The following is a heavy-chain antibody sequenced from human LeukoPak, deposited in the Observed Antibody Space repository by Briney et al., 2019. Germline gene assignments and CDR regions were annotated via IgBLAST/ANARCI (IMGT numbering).Heavy chain of an antibody. J-gene: IGHJ4*02. V-gene: IGHV4-4*02. CDR3: AREDGSGSYYSFPY. CDR2: IYHSGST. CDR1: GGSISSSNW. Sequence: SETLSLTCAVSGGSISSSNWWSWVRQPPGKGPEWIGEIYHSGSTNYNPSLKSRDTISVDKSKNQFSLKLSSVTAADTAVYYCAREDGSGSYYSFPYWGQGTLVTVSS. D-gene: IGHD3-10*01.